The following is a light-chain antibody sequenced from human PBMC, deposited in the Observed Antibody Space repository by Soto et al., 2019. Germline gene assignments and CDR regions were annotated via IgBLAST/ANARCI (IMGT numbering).Light chain of an antibody. CDR1: QRVSSTY. J-gene: IGKJ4*01. Sequence: EIVLTQSPGTLSLFPGERATLSCRASQRVSSTYFAWYRQKPGQPPRLLIYGASKRATGVPDRVSGSGSGTDFTLTINRLEPEDFAVYYCQQYGTSPLTFGGGARLEVK. V-gene: IGKV3-20*01. CDR3: QQYGTSPLT. CDR2: GAS.